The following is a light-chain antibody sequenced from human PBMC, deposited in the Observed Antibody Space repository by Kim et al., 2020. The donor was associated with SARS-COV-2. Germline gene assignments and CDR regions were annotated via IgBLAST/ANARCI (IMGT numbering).Light chain of an antibody. CDR3: QQYNNWPLT. CDR1: QSVSSN. CDR2: GAS. J-gene: IGKJ4*01. V-gene: IGKV3-15*01. Sequence: VPPGERATLSCRASQSVSSNLAWYQQKPGQAPRLLIYGASTRATGIPARFSGSGSGTEFTLTISSLQSEDFAVYYCQQYNNWPLTFGGGTKVDIK.